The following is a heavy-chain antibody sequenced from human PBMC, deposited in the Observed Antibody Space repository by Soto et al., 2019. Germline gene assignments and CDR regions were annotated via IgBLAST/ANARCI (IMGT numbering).Heavy chain of an antibody. J-gene: IGHJ5*01. Sequence: EVQLVESGGGLVQPGGSLRLSCAASGFTFSSHWMHWVRQAPGKGLVWVSRINGDGSSTSYADSVKGRFTISRDNAKNMLYLQGNSLRADDTAVYYCAGSPGLSRISGTTLGAWGQGTLVTVSS. CDR3: AGSPGLSRISGTTLGA. CDR2: INGDGSST. D-gene: IGHD1-7*01. CDR1: GFTFSSHW. V-gene: IGHV3-74*01.